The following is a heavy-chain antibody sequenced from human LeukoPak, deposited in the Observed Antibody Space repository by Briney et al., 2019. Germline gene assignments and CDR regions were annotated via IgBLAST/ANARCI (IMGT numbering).Heavy chain of an antibody. D-gene: IGHD3-3*01. V-gene: IGHV3-7*03. CDR3: ARDQYDTWSRRGNFDS. Sequence: GGSLRLSCVASGFTFGKYWMSWVRQAPGKGLEWVANIKLDGSEKSYVDSVRGRFTISRDNTKNSLYLQMNSLRVEDTAVFYCARDQYDTWSRRGNFDSWGQGTLVIVSS. CDR2: IKLDGSEK. CDR1: GFTFGKYW. J-gene: IGHJ4*02.